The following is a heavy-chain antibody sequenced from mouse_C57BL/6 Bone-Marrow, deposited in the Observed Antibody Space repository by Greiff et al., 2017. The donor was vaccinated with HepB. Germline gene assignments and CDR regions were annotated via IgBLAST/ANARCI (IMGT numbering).Heavy chain of an antibody. CDR1: GYAFSSSW. CDR2: IYPGDGDT. J-gene: IGHJ3*01. V-gene: IGHV1-82*01. Sequence: VQLQQSGPELVKPGASVKISCKASGYAFSSSWMNWVKQRPGKGLEWIGRIYPGDGDTNYNGKFKGKATLTADKSSSTAYMQLSSLTSEDSAVYFCASGAYYSNSFAYWGQGTLVTVSA. D-gene: IGHD2-5*01. CDR3: ASGAYYSNSFAY.